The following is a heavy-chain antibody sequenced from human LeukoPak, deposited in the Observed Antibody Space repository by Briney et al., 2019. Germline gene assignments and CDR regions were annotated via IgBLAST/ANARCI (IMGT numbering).Heavy chain of an antibody. V-gene: IGHV3-74*01. CDR3: ARGFDGYPFGWWFDP. J-gene: IGHJ5*02. Sequence: GGSLRLSCVVSGFTFSTYWMHWVRQAPGKGLVWVSRVSADGSTTIYAGSVKGRFTISRDNSINTVYLQMNSLRAEDTAVYYCARGFDGYPFGWWFDPWGQGTLVTVSS. CDR1: GFTFSTYW. D-gene: IGHD5-24*01. CDR2: VSADGSTT.